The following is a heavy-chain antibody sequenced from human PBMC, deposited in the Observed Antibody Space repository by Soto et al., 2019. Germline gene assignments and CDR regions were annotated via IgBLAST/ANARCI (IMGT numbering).Heavy chain of an antibody. Sequence: PAEVTCKASGYTFNAYYIHCVRQAPGQGLEWMGWINPNSGGTSFAQKFQDRVTMTRDTSISTAYMELSRLRSDDTAVYYCARGGDIVVIPATPDYWGQGTLVTVSS. CDR1: GYTFNAYY. D-gene: IGHD2-2*01. J-gene: IGHJ4*02. CDR3: ARGGDIVVIPATPDY. CDR2: INPNSGGT. V-gene: IGHV1-2*02.